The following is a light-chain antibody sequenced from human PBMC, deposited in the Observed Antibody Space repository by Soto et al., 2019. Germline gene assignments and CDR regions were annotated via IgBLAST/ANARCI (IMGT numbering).Light chain of an antibody. CDR3: SSYTSSSHVV. CDR2: DVS. CDR1: SSDVGGYNY. V-gene: IGLV2-14*01. J-gene: IGLJ2*01. Sequence: QSVLTQPASVSGSPGQSITISCTGTSSDVGGYNYVSWYQQHPGKAPKLMIYDVSNRPSGVSNRFSGSKSGNTASLTISGLQAEDEADYYCSSYTSSSHVVFGGGTSSPS.